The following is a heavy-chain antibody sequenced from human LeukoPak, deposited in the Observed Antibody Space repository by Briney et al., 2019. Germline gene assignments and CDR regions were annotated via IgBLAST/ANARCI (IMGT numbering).Heavy chain of an antibody. CDR3: ARFITMIVVVTDDAFDI. Sequence: GGSLRLSCAASGFTFSSYSMNWVRQAPGKGLEWVSYISSSSSTIYYADSVKGRFTISRDNAKNSLYLQMNSLRAEDTAVYYCARFITMIVVVTDDAFDIWGQGTMVTVSS. D-gene: IGHD3-22*01. V-gene: IGHV3-48*04. CDR1: GFTFSSYS. J-gene: IGHJ3*02. CDR2: ISSSSSTI.